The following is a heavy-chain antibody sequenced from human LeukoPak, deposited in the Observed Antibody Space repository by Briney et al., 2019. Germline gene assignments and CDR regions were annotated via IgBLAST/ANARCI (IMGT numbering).Heavy chain of an antibody. Sequence: SETLSLTCTVSGGSISNYYSRWIRRPPGKGLEWIGYIYYSGSTNYNPSLKSRVTMSVDTSKNQFSLKRSSVTAADTAVYYCARYAVNKFFDYWGQGTLVTVSS. V-gene: IGHV4-59*01. D-gene: IGHD1/OR15-1a*01. CDR2: IYYSGST. CDR1: GGSISNYY. CDR3: ARYAVNKFFDY. J-gene: IGHJ4*02.